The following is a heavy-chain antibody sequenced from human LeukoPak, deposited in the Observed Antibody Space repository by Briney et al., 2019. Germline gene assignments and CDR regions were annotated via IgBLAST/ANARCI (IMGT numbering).Heavy chain of an antibody. CDR3: ATWAFYHSLDV. CDR1: GFTFSSYG. V-gene: IGHV3-33*03. CDR2: IWYDGSNK. D-gene: IGHD1-26*01. Sequence: GGSLRLSCAASGFTFSSYGMHWVRQAPGKGLEWVAVIWYDGSNKYYAHSVKGRFTISRDNSKNSLYLQMNSLRSEDTALYYCATWAFYHSLDVWGQGTTVTVSS. J-gene: IGHJ6*02.